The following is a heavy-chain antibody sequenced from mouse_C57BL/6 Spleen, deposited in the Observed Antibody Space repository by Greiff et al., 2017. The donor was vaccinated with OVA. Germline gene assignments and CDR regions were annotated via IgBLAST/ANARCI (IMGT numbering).Heavy chain of an antibody. Sequence: DVMLVESGGDLVKPGGSLKLSCAASGFTFSSYGMSWVRQTPDKRLEWVATISSGGSYTYYPDSVKGRFTISRDNAKNTLYLQMSSLKSEDTAMYYCARGAAQARYFDVWGTGTTVTVSS. CDR3: ARGAAQARYFDV. CDR1: GFTFSSYG. D-gene: IGHD3-2*02. V-gene: IGHV5-6*02. CDR2: ISSGGSYT. J-gene: IGHJ1*03.